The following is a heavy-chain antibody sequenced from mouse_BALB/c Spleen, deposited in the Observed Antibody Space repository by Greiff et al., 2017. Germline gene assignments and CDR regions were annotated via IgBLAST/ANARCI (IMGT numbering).Heavy chain of an antibody. V-gene: IGHV2-2*02. Sequence: VKVVESGPGLVQPSQSLSITCTVSGFSLTSYGVHWVRQSPGTGLEWLGVIWSGGSTDYNAAFISRLSISKDNSKSQVFFKMNSLQANDTAIYYCARTVGVRPFAYWGQGTLVTVSA. CDR1: GFSLTSYG. CDR3: ARTVGVRPFAY. J-gene: IGHJ3*01. D-gene: IGHD2-14*01. CDR2: IWSGGST.